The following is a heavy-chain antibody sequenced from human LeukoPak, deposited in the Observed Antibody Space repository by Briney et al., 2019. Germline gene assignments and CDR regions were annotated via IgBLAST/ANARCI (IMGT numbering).Heavy chain of an antibody. V-gene: IGHV4-39*02. CDR2: IYYSGST. Sequence: SETLSLTCTVSGGSISSSSYYWGWIRQPPGKGLEWIGSIYYSGSTYYNPSLKSRVTISVDTSKNHFSLRLSSTTAADTAVYYCARMEEDVDIVATGYFESWGQGTLVTVSS. J-gene: IGHJ5*01. D-gene: IGHD5-12*01. CDR3: ARMEEDVDIVATGYFES. CDR1: GGSISSSSYY.